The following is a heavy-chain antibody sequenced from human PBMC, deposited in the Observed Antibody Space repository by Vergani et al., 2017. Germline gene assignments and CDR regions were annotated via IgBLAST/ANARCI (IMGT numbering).Heavy chain of an antibody. V-gene: IGHV3-23*01. CDR2: ISGNGGST. D-gene: IGHD4-23*01. CDR1: GFTFSSYA. Sequence: EVQLLESGGGLVQPGGSLRLSCAASGFTFSSYAMSWVRQAPGKGLEWVSAISGNGGSTYYADSVKGRFTISRDNSKNTLYLQMNSLRAEETAVYYCAKAYPTVVTPLWFDPWGQGTLVTVCS. CDR3: AKAYPTVVTPLWFDP. J-gene: IGHJ5*02.